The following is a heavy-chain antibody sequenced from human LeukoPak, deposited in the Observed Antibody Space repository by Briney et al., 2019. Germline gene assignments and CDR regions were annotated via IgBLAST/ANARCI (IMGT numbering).Heavy chain of an antibody. J-gene: IGHJ5*02. V-gene: IGHV3-48*02. D-gene: IGHD2-2*01. CDR2: ISSSTRRI. CDR3: AREFPPHCSSTSCYPDH. CDR1: GFNFSSYS. Sequence: GGSLRLSYAASGFNFSSYSLNWVRQAPGKGLEWVSYISSSTRRIYYADSVKGRFTISRDSAKNSLYLQMDSLRDEDTAMYYCAREFPPHCSSTSCYPDHWGQGTLVTVAS.